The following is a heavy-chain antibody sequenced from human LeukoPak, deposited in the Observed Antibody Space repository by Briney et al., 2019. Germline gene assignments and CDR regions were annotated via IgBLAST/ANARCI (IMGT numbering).Heavy chain of an antibody. CDR1: GFTFSDHY. CDR2: IKHRAHSYTT. D-gene: IGHD2-21*01. CDR3: AQFAKGG. V-gene: IGHV3-72*01. Sequence: GGSLRLSCAASGFTFSDHYMDWVRQAPGKGLEWVGRIKHRAHSYTTEYAASVKGRFTISRDDSKSSLYLQMNSLKIEDTAVYYCAQFAKGGWGQGTLVTVSS. J-gene: IGHJ4*02.